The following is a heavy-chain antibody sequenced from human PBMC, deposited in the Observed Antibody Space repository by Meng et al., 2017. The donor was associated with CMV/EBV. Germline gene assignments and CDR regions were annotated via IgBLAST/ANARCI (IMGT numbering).Heavy chain of an antibody. Sequence: ASVKVSCKASGYTFTSYYMHWVRQAPGQGLERMGIINPSGGSTSHAQKFQGRVTMTRDTSTSTVYMELSSLRSEDTAVYYCARDLTTDTAMVTGYYYGMDVWGQGTTVTVSS. CDR1: GYTFTSYY. J-gene: IGHJ6*02. V-gene: IGHV1-46*01. CDR2: INPSGGST. D-gene: IGHD5-18*01. CDR3: ARDLTTDTAMVTGYYYGMDV.